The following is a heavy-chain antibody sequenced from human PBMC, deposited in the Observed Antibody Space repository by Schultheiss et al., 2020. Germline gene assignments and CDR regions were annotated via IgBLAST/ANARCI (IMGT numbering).Heavy chain of an antibody. D-gene: IGHD6-6*01. CDR1: GFTFSSYA. J-gene: IGHJ4*02. Sequence: GGSLRLSCAASGFTFSSYAMSWVRQAPGKGLEWVSSISSSSSYIYYADSVKGRFTISRDNAKNSLYLQMNSLRAEDTAVYYCARLGLEAAPFDYWGQGTLVTVSS. CDR2: ISSSSSYI. CDR3: ARLGLEAAPFDY. V-gene: IGHV3-21*01.